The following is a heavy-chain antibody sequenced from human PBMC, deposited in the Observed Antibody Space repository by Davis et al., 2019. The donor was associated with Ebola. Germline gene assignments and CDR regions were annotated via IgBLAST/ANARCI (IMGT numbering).Heavy chain of an antibody. J-gene: IGHJ4*02. CDR2: IYYSGST. D-gene: IGHD6-13*01. Sequence: SETLSLTCTVSGGSISSYYWSSIRQPPGKGLEWIGYIYYSGSTNYNPSLKSRVTISVDTSKNQFSLKLSSVTAADTAVYYCARGYSSSWADYWGQGTLVTVSS. V-gene: IGHV4-59*01. CDR1: GGSISSYY. CDR3: ARGYSSSWADY.